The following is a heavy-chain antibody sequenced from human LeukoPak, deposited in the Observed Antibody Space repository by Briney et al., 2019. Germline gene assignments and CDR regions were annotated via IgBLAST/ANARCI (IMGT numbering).Heavy chain of an antibody. CDR2: IYYSGNT. CDR1: GGSISSGDYY. J-gene: IGHJ4*02. CDR3: ARYDYGDYRPFDY. V-gene: IGHV4-30-4*08. D-gene: IGHD4-17*01. Sequence: PSETLSLTCTVSGGSISSGDYYWGWIRQPPGKGLEWIGYIYYSGNTYYNPSLKSRVTISVDTSKNQFSLKQSSVTAADTAVYYCARYDYGDYRPFDYWGQGTLVTVSS.